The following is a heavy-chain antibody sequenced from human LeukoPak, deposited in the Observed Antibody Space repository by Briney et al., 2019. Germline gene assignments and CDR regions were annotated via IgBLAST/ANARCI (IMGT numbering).Heavy chain of an antibody. J-gene: IGHJ5*02. V-gene: IGHV4-38-2*02. Sequence: PSETLSLTCTVSGYSISSGYYWGWIRQPAGRGVEWIGSIYHSGSTFYNPSLKSRVTISVDTSKNQFSLRLSSVTAADTAVYYCARGLGVNWFDPWGQGSLVTVSS. CDR1: GYSISSGYY. D-gene: IGHD4-23*01. CDR2: IYHSGST. CDR3: ARGLGVNWFDP.